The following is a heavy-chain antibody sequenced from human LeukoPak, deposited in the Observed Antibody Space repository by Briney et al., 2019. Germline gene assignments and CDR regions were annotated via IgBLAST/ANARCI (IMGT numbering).Heavy chain of an antibody. V-gene: IGHV4-59*08. CDR2: ISYSGST. Sequence: SETLSLTCTVSGGSISRYYWSWIRQPPGKGLEWIGYISYSGSTNYNPSLKSRVTISVDTSKNQFSLKLSSVTAADTAMYYCARHLYESRGQTSFDYWGQGTLVTVSS. D-gene: IGHD3-22*01. CDR1: GGSISRYY. J-gene: IGHJ4*02. CDR3: ARHLYESRGQTSFDY.